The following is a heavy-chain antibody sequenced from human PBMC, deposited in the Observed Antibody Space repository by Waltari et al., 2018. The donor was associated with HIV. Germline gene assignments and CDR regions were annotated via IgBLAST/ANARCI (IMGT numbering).Heavy chain of an antibody. V-gene: IGHV4-39*01. Sequence: QVLLQESGPGLVKPSETLSLTCSVSGGSIRSSSYYWGWIRKPPGKGVEWIGSVYYSGSTYYNPPLKSRVNVSVDTSKNQFSLRLTSVTAADTAIFYCVRHSPQWLAPSYHYGLDVWGQGTTVTVSS. CDR2: VYYSGST. D-gene: IGHD6-19*01. J-gene: IGHJ6*02. CDR1: GGSIRSSSYY. CDR3: VRHSPQWLAPSYHYGLDV.